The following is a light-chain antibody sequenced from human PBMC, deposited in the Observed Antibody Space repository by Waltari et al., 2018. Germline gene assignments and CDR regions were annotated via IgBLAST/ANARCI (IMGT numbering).Light chain of an antibody. Sequence: DIQITQSPSSVSASVGDRVTISCRASRNINNYLNWYQQKPGKAPNLLIYDASSLQSGVPSRFSGSGSGTEFTLIISGLQPEDFATYYCQQSYSTLRFGQGTKVEI. CDR2: DAS. CDR1: RNINNY. V-gene: IGKV1-39*01. J-gene: IGKJ2*03. CDR3: QQSYSTLR.